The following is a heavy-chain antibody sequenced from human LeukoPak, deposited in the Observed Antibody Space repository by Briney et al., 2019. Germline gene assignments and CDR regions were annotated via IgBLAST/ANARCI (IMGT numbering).Heavy chain of an antibody. Sequence: GASVKVSCEASGDTFTSYYVHWVRQAPGQGREWMGVINPSGGSTSYAQKFQGRVTMTRDMSTSTVYMELSSLRSEDTAVYYCARDRRRSIFGVANRHDAFDIWGQGTMVTVSS. D-gene: IGHD3-3*01. CDR2: INPSGGST. CDR1: GDTFTSYY. V-gene: IGHV1-46*01. CDR3: ARDRRRSIFGVANRHDAFDI. J-gene: IGHJ3*02.